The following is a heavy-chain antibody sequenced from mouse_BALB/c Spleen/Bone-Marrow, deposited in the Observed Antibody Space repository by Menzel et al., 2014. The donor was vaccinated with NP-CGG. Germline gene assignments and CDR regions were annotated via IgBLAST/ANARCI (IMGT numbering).Heavy chain of an antibody. V-gene: IGHV1S29*02. Sequence: EVKLVESGPELVKPGASVKISCKASGYTFTDYNMHWVKQSHGKSLEWIGYIYPYNGGTGYNQKFKSKATLTVDNSSSTAYMELRSLTSEDSAVYYCARLDGYYVAMDYWGQGASVTVPS. CDR3: ARLDGYYVAMDY. CDR2: IYPYNGGT. D-gene: IGHD2-3*01. J-gene: IGHJ4*01. CDR1: GYTFTDYN.